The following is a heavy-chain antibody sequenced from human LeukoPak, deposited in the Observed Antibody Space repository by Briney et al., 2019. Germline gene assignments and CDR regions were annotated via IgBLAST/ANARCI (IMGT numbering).Heavy chain of an antibody. CDR1: GGSISSGGYY. Sequence: SETLSLTCTVSGGSISSGGYYWSWIRQPPGKGLEWIGEINHSGSTNYNPSLKSRVTISVDTSKNQFSLKLSSVTAADTAVYYCARSSGYEASDYWGQGTLVTVSS. CDR2: INHSGST. CDR3: ARSSGYEASDY. D-gene: IGHD5-12*01. V-gene: IGHV4-39*07. J-gene: IGHJ4*02.